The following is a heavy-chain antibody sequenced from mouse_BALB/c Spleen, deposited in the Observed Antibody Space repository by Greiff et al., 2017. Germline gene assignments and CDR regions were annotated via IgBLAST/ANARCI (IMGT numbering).Heavy chain of an antibody. J-gene: IGHJ4*01. V-gene: IGHV5-6*01. CDR2: ISSGGSYT. CDR1: GFTFSSYG. CDR3: AVITTVVATPGDY. D-gene: IGHD1-1*01. Sequence: EVKVVESGGDLVKPGGSLKLSCAASGFTFSSYGMSWVRQTPDKRLEWVATISSGGSYTYYPDSVKGRFTISRENAKNTLYLQMSSLKSEDTAMYYCAVITTVVATPGDYWGQGTSVTVSS.